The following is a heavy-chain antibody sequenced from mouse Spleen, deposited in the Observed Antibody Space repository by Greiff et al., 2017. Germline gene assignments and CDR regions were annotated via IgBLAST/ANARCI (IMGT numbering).Heavy chain of an antibody. D-gene: IGHD1-1*01. CDR3: ARQVITTVVATEAMDY. Sequence: EVHLVESGGDLVKPGGSLKLSCAASGFTFSSYGMSWVRQTPDKRLEWVATISSGGSYTYYPDSVKGRFTISRDNAKNTLYLQMSSLKSEDTAMYYCARQVITTVVATEAMDYWGQGTSVTVSS. V-gene: IGHV5-6*01. CDR2: ISSGGSYT. CDR1: GFTFSSYG. J-gene: IGHJ4*01.